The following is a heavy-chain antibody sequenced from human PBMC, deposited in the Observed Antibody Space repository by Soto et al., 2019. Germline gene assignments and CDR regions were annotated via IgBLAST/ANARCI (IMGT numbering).Heavy chain of an antibody. CDR2: IYPGDSDT. V-gene: IGHV5-51*01. Sequence: GESLKISCKGSGYSFTSYWIGWVRQMPGKGLEWMGIIYPGDSDTRYSPSFQGQVTISADKSISTAYLQWSSLKASDTAMYYCARLMAVAVAGNWFDPWGQGTLVTVSS. J-gene: IGHJ5*02. D-gene: IGHD6-19*01. CDR1: GYSFTSYW. CDR3: ARLMAVAVAGNWFDP.